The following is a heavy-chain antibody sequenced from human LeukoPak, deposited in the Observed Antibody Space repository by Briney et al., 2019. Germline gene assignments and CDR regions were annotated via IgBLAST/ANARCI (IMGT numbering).Heavy chain of an antibody. Sequence: SETLSLTCAVSGDSISNYYWSWIRQPPGKGLEWIGYIYYSGSTNYNPSLKSRVTISVDTSKNQFSLKLSSVTAADTAVYYCAREVVAAAGTVDYWGQGALVIVSS. CDR1: GDSISNYY. CDR2: IYYSGST. D-gene: IGHD6-13*01. J-gene: IGHJ4*02. V-gene: IGHV4-59*01. CDR3: AREVVAAAGTVDY.